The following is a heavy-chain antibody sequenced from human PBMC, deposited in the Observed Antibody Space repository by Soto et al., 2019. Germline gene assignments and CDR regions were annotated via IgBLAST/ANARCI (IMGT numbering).Heavy chain of an antibody. CDR3: ARDCRSRFPYAWPADTAMELDTALAFDI. J-gene: IGHJ3*02. Sequence: GXSVKVSCKASAYTFTSYGISWVRQAPGQGLEWMGWISAYNGNTNYAQKLQGRVTMTTDTSTSTAYMELRSLRSDDTAVYYCARDCRSRFPYAWPADTAMELDTALAFDIWGQGTMVTGSS. D-gene: IGHD5-18*01. V-gene: IGHV1-18*04. CDR1: AYTFTSYG. CDR2: ISAYNGNT.